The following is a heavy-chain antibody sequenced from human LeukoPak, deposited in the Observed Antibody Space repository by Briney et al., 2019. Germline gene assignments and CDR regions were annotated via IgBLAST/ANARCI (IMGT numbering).Heavy chain of an antibody. Sequence: GGSLRLSCAASGFTFSSYAMSWVRQAPGKGLEWVSAISGSGGSTYYADSVKGRFTISRDNSKNTLYLQMNSLRAEDTALYYCAKDIGYYYDSSGYYSNWGQGTLVTVSS. D-gene: IGHD3-22*01. J-gene: IGHJ4*02. CDR2: ISGSGGST. CDR3: AKDIGYYYDSSGYYSN. CDR1: GFTFSSYA. V-gene: IGHV3-23*01.